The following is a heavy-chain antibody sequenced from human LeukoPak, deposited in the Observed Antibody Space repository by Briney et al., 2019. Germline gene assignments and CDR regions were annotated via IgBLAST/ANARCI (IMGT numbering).Heavy chain of an antibody. J-gene: IGHJ4*02. CDR3: ARSRNEYSNLDPFDY. D-gene: IGHD4-11*01. CDR1: GGSIITYY. CDR2: IDTSGTT. Sequence: PSETLSLTCTVSGGSIITYYWSWIRQPAGKGLEWIGRIDTSGTTNYNPSLKSRVAISVDKSENRFSLKLSSVTAAYTAVYYCARSRNEYSNLDPFDYWGQGTLVTVSS. V-gene: IGHV4-4*07.